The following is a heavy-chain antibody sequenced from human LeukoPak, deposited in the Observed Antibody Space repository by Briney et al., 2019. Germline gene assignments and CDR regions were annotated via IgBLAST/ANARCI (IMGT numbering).Heavy chain of an antibody. J-gene: IGHJ4*02. CDR2: IFGSGGSA. V-gene: IGHV3-23*01. Sequence: GGSLRLSCAASGFTFNSYAMYWVRQAPGKGLEWASGIFGSGGSAHYADSVKGRFAISRDNSKNRVYLQMNSLRAEDTAVYYCAKTATGCSSGHYPGWPVDYWGQGTLVTVSS. D-gene: IGHD6-19*01. CDR1: GFTFNSYA. CDR3: AKTATGCSSGHYPGWPVDY.